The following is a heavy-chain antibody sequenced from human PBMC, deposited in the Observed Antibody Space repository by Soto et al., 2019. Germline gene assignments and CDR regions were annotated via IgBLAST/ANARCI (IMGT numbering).Heavy chain of an antibody. V-gene: IGHV3-23*01. Sequence: VQLLESGGALIQPGGSLRLSCAASGFTFSSYAMYWGRQAPGKGLEWVSTISNSGDTYYADSVEGRFTISRDNSKNTLYLQMNSLRAEDTAVYYCAKTKFRGVVVNVWGQGTTVTVSS. CDR1: GFTFSSYA. D-gene: IGHD3-10*01. CDR3: AKTKFRGVVVNV. J-gene: IGHJ6*02. CDR2: ISNSGDT.